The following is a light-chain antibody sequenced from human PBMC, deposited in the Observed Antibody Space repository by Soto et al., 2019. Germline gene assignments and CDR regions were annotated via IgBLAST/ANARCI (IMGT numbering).Light chain of an antibody. CDR3: QQCYSPPLS. V-gene: IGKV3-20*01. CDR2: GAS. CDR1: QSVSSSY. Sequence: EIVLTQSPGTLSLSPGEGATLSCRASQSVSSSYLAWYQLKPGQAPRLLIYGASIRATGIPDRFSGSGSETDFTLTISRLEPEDFAVYYCQQCYSPPLSFGGGTRVEF. J-gene: IGKJ4*01.